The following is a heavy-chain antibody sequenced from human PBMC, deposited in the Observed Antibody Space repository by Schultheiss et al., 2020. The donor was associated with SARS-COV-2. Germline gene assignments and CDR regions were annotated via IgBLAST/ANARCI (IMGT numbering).Heavy chain of an antibody. J-gene: IGHJ6*02. D-gene: IGHD3-10*01. CDR2: ISSSSSYI. Sequence: GESLKISCAASGFTFSSYWMHWVRQAPGKGLEWVSSISSSSSYIYYADSVKGRFTISRDNSKNTLYLQMNSLRAEDTAVYYCARDYRSGNYYDYSYGMDVWGQGTTVTVSS. CDR3: ARDYRSGNYYDYSYGMDV. V-gene: IGHV3-21*01. CDR1: GFTFSSYW.